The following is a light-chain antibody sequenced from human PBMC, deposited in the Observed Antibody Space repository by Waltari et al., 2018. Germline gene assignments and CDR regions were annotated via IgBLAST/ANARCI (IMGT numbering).Light chain of an antibody. CDR2: GAS. J-gene: IGKJ4*01. CDR3: QQYNTWPPLT. V-gene: IGKV3-15*01. CDR1: QTITDN. Sequence: EIVMTQSPATLSVSPGERATLSCRASQTITDNLAWYQQKPGQAPRLLIYGASSRTTGVPARFSGSGSGTDFTLTISSLQSDDFAIYYCQQYNTWPPLTFGGGTKVEIK.